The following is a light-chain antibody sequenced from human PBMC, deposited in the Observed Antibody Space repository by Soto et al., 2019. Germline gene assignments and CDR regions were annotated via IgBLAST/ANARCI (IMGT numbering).Light chain of an antibody. CDR3: SSYTSSLYV. V-gene: IGLV2-14*01. Sequence: QSALTQPASVSGSPGQSITISCTVTSSDVGGYNYVSWYQQHPGKAPKLMIYEVSNRPSGVSNRFSGSKSGNTASLTISGLQAEDEADYYCSSYTSSLYVFGTGTKVTVL. J-gene: IGLJ1*01. CDR2: EVS. CDR1: SSDVGGYNY.